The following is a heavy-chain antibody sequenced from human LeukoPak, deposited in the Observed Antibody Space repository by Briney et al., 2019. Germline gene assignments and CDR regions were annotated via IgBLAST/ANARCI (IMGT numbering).Heavy chain of an antibody. CDR3: AGEGKRYFGWSALVDP. Sequence: SETLSLTCTVSGGSISSYYWNWIRQPAGKGLEWIGRIYTSGSTNYNPSLKSRVTMSVDTSKNQFSLKLSSVTAADTAVYYCAGEGKRYFGWSALVDPWGQGTLVTVSS. V-gene: IGHV4-4*07. CDR2: IYTSGST. J-gene: IGHJ5*02. CDR1: GGSISSYY. D-gene: IGHD3-9*01.